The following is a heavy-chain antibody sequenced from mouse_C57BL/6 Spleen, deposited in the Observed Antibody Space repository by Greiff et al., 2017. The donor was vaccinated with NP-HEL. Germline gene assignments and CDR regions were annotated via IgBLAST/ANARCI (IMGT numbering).Heavy chain of an antibody. CDR1: GFTFSSYG. CDR2: ISSGGSYT. V-gene: IGHV5-6*01. Sequence: VQLKESGGDLVKPGGSLKLSCAASGFTFSSYGMSWVRQTPDKRLEWVATISSGGSYTYYPDSVKGRFTISRDNAKNTLYLQMSSLKSEDTAMYYCARHGYYGSSPWYFDVWGTGTTVTVSS. CDR3: ARHGYYGSSPWYFDV. J-gene: IGHJ1*03. D-gene: IGHD1-1*01.